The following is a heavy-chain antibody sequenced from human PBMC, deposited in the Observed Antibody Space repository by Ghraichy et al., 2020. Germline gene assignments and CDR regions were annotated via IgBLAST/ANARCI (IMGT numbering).Heavy chain of an antibody. CDR1: GFTFDDYA. CDR2: ISWDGGST. Sequence: GGSLRLSCAASGFTFDDYAMHWVRQAPGKGLEWVSLISWDGGSTYYADSVKGRFTISRDNSKNSLYLQMNSLRAEDTALYYCAKDLDNRRESYGRKRALDYWGEGTLVTVYS. CDR3: AKDLDNRRESYGRKRALDY. V-gene: IGHV3-43D*03. D-gene: IGHD5-18*01. J-gene: IGHJ4*02.